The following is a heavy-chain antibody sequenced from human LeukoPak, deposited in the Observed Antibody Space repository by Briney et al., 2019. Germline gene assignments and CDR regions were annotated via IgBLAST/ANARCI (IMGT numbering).Heavy chain of an antibody. CDR3: ARDLLLLWFGELSEDYGMDV. D-gene: IGHD3-10*01. J-gene: IGHJ6*02. CDR2: ISSSSSYI. V-gene: IGHV3-21*01. CDR1: GCTFSSYS. Sequence: GGSLRLSCAASGCTFSSYSMNWVRQAPGKGLEWVSSISSSSSYIYYADSVKGRFNISRDNAKNSLYLQMNSLRAEDTAVYYCARDLLLLWFGELSEDYGMDVWGQGTTVTVSS.